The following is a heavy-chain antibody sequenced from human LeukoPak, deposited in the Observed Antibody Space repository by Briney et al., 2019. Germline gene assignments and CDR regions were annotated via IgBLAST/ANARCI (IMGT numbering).Heavy chain of an antibody. J-gene: IGHJ4*02. CDR3: ARQMPYYYGSGSYCFDY. CDR2: IYYSGST. CDR1: GGSISSSSYY. Sequence: SETLSLTCTGSGGSISSSSYYWGWIRQPPGKGLEWIGSIYYSGSTYYNPSLKSRVTISVDTSKNQFSLKLSSVTAADTAVYYCARQMPYYYGSGSYCFDYWGQGTLVTVSS. D-gene: IGHD3-10*01. V-gene: IGHV4-39*01.